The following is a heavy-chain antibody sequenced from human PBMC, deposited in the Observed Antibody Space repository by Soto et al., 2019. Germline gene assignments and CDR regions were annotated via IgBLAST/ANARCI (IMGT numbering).Heavy chain of an antibody. CDR3: ARDPGLGVTKGRFDY. V-gene: IGHV1-3*01. D-gene: IGHD3-10*01. J-gene: IGHJ4*02. Sequence: QVQLVQSGAEVKKPGASVKVSCKASGYTFTSYAMHWVRQAPGQRLEWMGWINAGNGNTKYSQKFQGRVTITRDTSASTAYMELSSLRSEDTAVYYCARDPGLGVTKGRFDYWGQGTLVTVSS. CDR1: GYTFTSYA. CDR2: INAGNGNT.